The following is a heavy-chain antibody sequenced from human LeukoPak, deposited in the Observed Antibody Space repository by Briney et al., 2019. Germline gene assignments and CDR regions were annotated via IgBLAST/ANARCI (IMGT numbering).Heavy chain of an antibody. CDR3: ARQPSPILTGYYARQTTDYYYYGMDV. CDR2: NYYSGST. CDR1: GGSISSSSYY. J-gene: IGHJ6*02. Sequence: SETLSLTCTVSGGSISSSSYYWGWIRQPPGKGLEWIGSNYYSGSTYYNPSLKSRVTISVDTSKNQFSLKLSSVTAADTAVYYCARQPSPILTGYYARQTTDYYYYGMDVWGQGTTVTVSS. D-gene: IGHD3-9*01. V-gene: IGHV4-39*01.